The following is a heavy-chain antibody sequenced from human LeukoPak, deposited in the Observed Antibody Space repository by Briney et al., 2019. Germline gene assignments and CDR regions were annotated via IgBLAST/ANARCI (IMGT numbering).Heavy chain of an antibody. Sequence: GGSLRLSCAASGFTFSSYTMSWVRQAPGKGLEWVSAISGSGGSTYYADSVKGRFTISRDNSKNTLYLQMNSLRAEDTAVYYCAKDTGDYGAYFDYWGQGTLVTVSS. CDR1: GFTFSSYT. V-gene: IGHV3-23*01. D-gene: IGHD4-17*01. CDR2: ISGSGGST. CDR3: AKDTGDYGAYFDY. J-gene: IGHJ4*02.